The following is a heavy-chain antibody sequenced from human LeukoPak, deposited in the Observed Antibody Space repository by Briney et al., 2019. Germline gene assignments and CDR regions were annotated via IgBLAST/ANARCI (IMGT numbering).Heavy chain of an antibody. D-gene: IGHD3-3*01. CDR3: ATGSGMSDY. V-gene: IGHV4-38-2*02. CDR2: IYHSGST. Sequence: SETLSLTCTVSGYSISSDYYWGWIRQPPGKGLEWIGSIYHSGSTYYNPSLKSRVTISVDTSKNQFSLKLSSVTAADTAVYYCATGSGMSDYWGQGTLVTVSS. CDR1: GYSISSDYY. J-gene: IGHJ4*02.